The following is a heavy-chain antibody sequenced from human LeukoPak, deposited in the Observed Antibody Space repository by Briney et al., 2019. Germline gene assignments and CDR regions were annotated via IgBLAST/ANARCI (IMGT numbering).Heavy chain of an antibody. CDR3: AISGNYFSRDAFDI. D-gene: IGHD1-26*01. CDR1: GGSFSGYY. Sequence: SETLSLTCAVYGGSFSGYYWSWIRQPPGKGLEWIGEINHSGSTNYNPSLKSRVTISGDTSKHHFSLGLRSVTAADTAVYYCAISGNYFSRDAFDIWGQGTMVTVSP. V-gene: IGHV4-34*01. CDR2: INHSGST. J-gene: IGHJ3*02.